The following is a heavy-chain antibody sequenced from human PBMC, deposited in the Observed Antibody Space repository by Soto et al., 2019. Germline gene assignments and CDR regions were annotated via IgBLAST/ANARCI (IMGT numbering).Heavy chain of an antibody. V-gene: IGHV1-18*01. CDR2: ISTYSGKR. Sequence: QVLLVQSGGEVRKPGASVKVSCKTSGYTFTSHGGSWLRQAPGQGLEWMGWISTYSGKRNYARKFQDRVTMGSDTSTSTVYMELRSLRSDDTAVYYCARDPSTSRFDYWGQGTLVTVSS. CDR3: ARDPSTSRFDY. CDR1: GYTFTSHG. J-gene: IGHJ4*02. D-gene: IGHD2-2*01.